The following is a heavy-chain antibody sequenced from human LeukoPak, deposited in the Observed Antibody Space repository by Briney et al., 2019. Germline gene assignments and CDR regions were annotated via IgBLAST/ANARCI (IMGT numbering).Heavy chain of an antibody. CDR3: ATGLGYRFGGVIVDAFDI. D-gene: IGHD3-16*02. CDR1: GYTLTELS. CDR2: FDPEDGET. Sequence: ASVKVSCKVSGYTLTELSMHWVRQAPGKGLEWKGGFDPEDGETIYAQKFQGRVTMTEDTSTDTAYMELSSLRSEDTAVYYCATGLGYRFGGVIVDAFDIWGQGTMVTVSS. J-gene: IGHJ3*02. V-gene: IGHV1-24*01.